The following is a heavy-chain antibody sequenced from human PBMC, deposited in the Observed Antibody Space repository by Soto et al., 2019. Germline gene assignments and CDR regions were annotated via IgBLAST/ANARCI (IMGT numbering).Heavy chain of an antibody. J-gene: IGHJ4*02. CDR3: ATSTIFGVVFEYYFDY. V-gene: IGHV3-23*01. CDR1: GFTFSSYA. D-gene: IGHD3-3*01. Sequence: EVQLLESGGGLVQPGGSLRLSYAASGFTFSSYAMNWVRQAPGKGLEWVSGISVSGGSTYYADSVRGRFTISRDNSQNTLYLQMNSLRAEDTAVYYCATSTIFGVVFEYYFDYWGQGTLVTVSS. CDR2: ISVSGGST.